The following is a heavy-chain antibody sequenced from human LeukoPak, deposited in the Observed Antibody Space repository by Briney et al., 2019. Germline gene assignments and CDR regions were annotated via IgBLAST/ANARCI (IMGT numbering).Heavy chain of an antibody. V-gene: IGHV4-30-2*01. J-gene: IGHJ4*02. Sequence: PSETLSLTCTVSGGSISSGGYYWSWIRQPPGKGLEWIGYIYHSGSTYYNPSLKSRVTISVDKSKNQFSLKLSSVTAADTAVYYCARVVFGVRKRFDYWGQGTLVTVSS. D-gene: IGHD3-10*02. CDR1: GGSISSGGYY. CDR3: ARVVFGVRKRFDY. CDR2: IYHSGST.